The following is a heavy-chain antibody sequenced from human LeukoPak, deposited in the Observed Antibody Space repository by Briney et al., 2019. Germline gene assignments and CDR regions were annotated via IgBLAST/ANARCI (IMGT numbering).Heavy chain of an antibody. V-gene: IGHV3-21*01. CDR1: GFTFSSYS. J-gene: IGHJ4*02. CDR3: ARDPTRGYFDY. Sequence: GGSLTLSCAASGFTFSSYSMNWVRQAQGKGMEWVSSISSSSSYIYYADSVKGRFTISRDNAKNSLYLQMNSLRAEDTAVYYCARDPTRGYFDYWGQGTLVTVSS. D-gene: IGHD3-10*01. CDR2: ISSSSSYI.